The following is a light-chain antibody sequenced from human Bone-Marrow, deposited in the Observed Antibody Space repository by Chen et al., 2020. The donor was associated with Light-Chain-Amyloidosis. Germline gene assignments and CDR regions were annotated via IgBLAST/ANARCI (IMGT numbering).Light chain of an antibody. Sequence: ALPQPASASGPPAPPINISCPRTSPAVGSYNLVTSNQQHPGKAPKLMIFDVTKRPTGVSNRFSGSKACNTASLTNSGLQADDEADYYCCSYAGSTTYKVFGGGTKLTVL. CDR3: CSYAGSTTYKV. CDR1: SPAVGSYNL. V-gene: IGLV2-23*02. J-gene: IGLJ2*01. CDR2: DVT.